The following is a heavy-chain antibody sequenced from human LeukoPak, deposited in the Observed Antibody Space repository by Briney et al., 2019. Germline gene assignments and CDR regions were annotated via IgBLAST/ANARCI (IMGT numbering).Heavy chain of an antibody. CDR2: ISSSSSYI. Sequence: GGSLRLSCAASGFTFSSYSMNWVRQAPGKGLEWVSSISSSSSYIYYADSVKGRFTISRDNSKNTLYLQMNSLRAEDTAVYYCAKLMLVGATYYFDYWGQGTLVTVSS. V-gene: IGHV3-21*04. D-gene: IGHD1-26*01. CDR1: GFTFSSYS. CDR3: AKLMLVGATYYFDY. J-gene: IGHJ4*02.